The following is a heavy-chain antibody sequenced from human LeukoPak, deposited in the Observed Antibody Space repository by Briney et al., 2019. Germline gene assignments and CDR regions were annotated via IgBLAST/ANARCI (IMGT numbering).Heavy chain of an antibody. Sequence: SETLSLTCALYGGSFSGYYWSCTRHPPGKGRGWIGEINHSGSTNYNPSLKSRVTISVDTSKNQFSLKLSSVTAADTAVYYCARGPRTSPRNWFDPWGQGTLVTVSS. D-gene: IGHD2-2*01. V-gene: IGHV4-34*01. J-gene: IGHJ5*02. CDR3: ARGPRTSPRNWFDP. CDR1: GGSFSGYY. CDR2: INHSGST.